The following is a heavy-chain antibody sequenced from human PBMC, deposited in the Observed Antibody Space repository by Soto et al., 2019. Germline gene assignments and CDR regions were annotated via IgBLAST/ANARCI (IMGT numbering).Heavy chain of an antibody. CDR2: TYHRSKWYN. J-gene: IGHJ4*02. CDR1: GDSVSSNSAA. CDR3: ARASWDLDY. V-gene: IGHV6-1*01. Sequence: WQALSLTCAISGDSVSSNSAAWNWIRQSPSRGPEWLGRTYHRSKWYNENAVSVKRRITINPDTSKNQCSLPLKSVTPEDTAVYDYARASWDLDYWGQGTLVTVSS. D-gene: IGHD1-26*01.